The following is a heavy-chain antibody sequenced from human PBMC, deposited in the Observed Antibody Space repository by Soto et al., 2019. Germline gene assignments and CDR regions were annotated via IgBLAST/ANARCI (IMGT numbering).Heavy chain of an antibody. CDR1: SGSISSYY. CDR3: ARGYYYGSGSYYLDYYYYGMDV. J-gene: IGHJ6*02. V-gene: IGHV4-4*07. Sequence: NPSETLSLTCTVSSGSISSYYWSWIRQPAGKGLEWIGRIYTSGSTNYNPSLKSRVTMSVDTSKNQFSLKLSSVTAADTAVYYCARGYYYGSGSYYLDYYYYGMDVWGQGTTVTVS. D-gene: IGHD3-10*01. CDR2: IYTSGST.